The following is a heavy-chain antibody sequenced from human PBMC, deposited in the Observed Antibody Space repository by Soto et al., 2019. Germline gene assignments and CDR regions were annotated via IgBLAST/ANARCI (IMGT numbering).Heavy chain of an antibody. CDR1: GGSISSYY. D-gene: IGHD1-7*01. V-gene: IGHV4-59*01. CDR2: IYYSGST. Sequence: SETLSLTCTVSGGSISSYYWSWIRQPPGKGLEWIGYIYYSGSTSYNPSLKSRVTISVDTSKNQFSLKLSSVTAADTAVYYCARERVITGTPSFFDYWGQGTLVIVSS. J-gene: IGHJ4*02. CDR3: ARERVITGTPSFFDY.